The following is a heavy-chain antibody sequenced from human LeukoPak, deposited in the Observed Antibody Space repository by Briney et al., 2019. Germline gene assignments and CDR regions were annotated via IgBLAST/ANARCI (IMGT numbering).Heavy chain of an antibody. CDR2: INHSGST. V-gene: IGHV4-34*01. CDR3: ARDVSYYDFWSGQNPYYYYGMDV. CDR1: GGSFSGYY. D-gene: IGHD3-3*01. J-gene: IGHJ6*02. Sequence: SETLSLTCAVYGGSFSGYYWSWIRQPPGKGLEWIGEINHSGSTNYNPSLKSRVTMSVDTSKNQFSLKLSSVTAADTAVYYCARDVSYYDFWSGQNPYYYYGMDVWGQGTTVTASS.